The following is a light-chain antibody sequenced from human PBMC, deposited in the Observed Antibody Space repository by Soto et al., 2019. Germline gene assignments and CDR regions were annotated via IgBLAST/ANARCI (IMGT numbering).Light chain of an antibody. CDR3: SSHTSTSTLVV. J-gene: IGLJ2*01. Sequence: QSALTQPPSASGSPGQSVTISCTGTSSDVGGYDYVSWYQQHPGKAPKLMIFGVSNRPSGVSNRFSGSKSGNTASLTISGLQTEDEADYYCSSHTSTSTLVVFGGGTKLTVL. CDR2: GVS. V-gene: IGLV2-14*01. CDR1: SSDVGGYDY.